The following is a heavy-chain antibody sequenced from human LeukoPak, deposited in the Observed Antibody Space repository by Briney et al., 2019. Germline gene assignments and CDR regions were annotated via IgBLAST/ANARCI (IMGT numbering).Heavy chain of an antibody. J-gene: IGHJ5*02. CDR2: INPNSGDT. CDR1: GYTFTAYY. D-gene: IGHD3-3*01. Sequence: GASVKVSCKASGYTFTAYYIHWVRQAPGQGLEWMGWINPNSGDTNYARRFQGRVTMTRDKSINTVYMELSGLRSDDTAVFYCARDYRFRITTCGGGRRNWFDPWGQGTLVTVSS. CDR3: ARDYRFRITTCGGGRRNWFDP. V-gene: IGHV1-2*02.